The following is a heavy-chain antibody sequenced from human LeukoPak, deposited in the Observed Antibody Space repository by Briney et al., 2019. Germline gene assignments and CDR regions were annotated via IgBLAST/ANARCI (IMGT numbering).Heavy chain of an antibody. CDR2: IYTSGST. CDR3: ARVCSEGPYSSSWYFDY. J-gene: IGHJ4*02. CDR1: GGSISSNGYY. V-gene: IGHV4-39*07. Sequence: SETLSLTCTVSGGSISSNGYYWAWFRQPPGKGLEWIGRIYTSGSTNYNPSLKSRVTISVDTSKNQFSLKLSSVTAADTAVYYCARVCSEGPYSSSWYFDYWGQGTLVTVSS. D-gene: IGHD6-13*01.